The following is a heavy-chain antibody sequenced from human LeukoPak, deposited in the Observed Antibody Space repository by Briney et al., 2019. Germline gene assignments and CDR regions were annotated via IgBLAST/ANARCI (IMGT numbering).Heavy chain of an antibody. CDR2: ISYDGSNK. J-gene: IGHJ4*02. Sequence: GGSLRLSCAASGFTFSILDMSWVRQAPGKGLEWVAVISYDGSNKYYADSVKGRFTISRDNSKNTLYLEMNSLRSEDTAVYYCAKDARITMIVAWDYWGQGTLVTVSS. CDR3: AKDARITMIVAWDY. D-gene: IGHD3-22*01. V-gene: IGHV3-30*18. CDR1: GFTFSILD.